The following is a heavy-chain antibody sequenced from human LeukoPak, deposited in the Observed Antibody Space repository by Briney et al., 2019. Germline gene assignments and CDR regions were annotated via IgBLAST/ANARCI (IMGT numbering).Heavy chain of an antibody. CDR3: ARDGDYGGNWGRYFDY. J-gene: IGHJ4*02. V-gene: IGHV3-21*01. Sequence: GGSLRLSCGASGFTFRSYSMNWVREAPGRGLEWVSPICISSSYISYADSLTGRFTISSANAKNKLYLQMNRLRAEDTAVYYCARDGDYGGNWGRYFDYWGQGTLVTVSS. CDR1: GFTFRSYS. CDR2: ICISSSYI. D-gene: IGHD4-23*01.